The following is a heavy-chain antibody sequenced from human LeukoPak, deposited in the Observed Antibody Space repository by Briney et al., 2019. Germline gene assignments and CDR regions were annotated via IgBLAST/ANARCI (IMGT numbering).Heavy chain of an antibody. D-gene: IGHD6-19*01. CDR1: GFTFTTPA. V-gene: IGHV1-58*01. Sequence: ASVKVSCKSSGFTFTTPAAQWVRQARGQRLEWIGWIVVDSGNTNYAQKFQERVTITRDMSTGTAYMELSSLRSEDTAMYYCAAGSSGWYVGYWGQGTLVTVSS. CDR3: AAGSSGWYVGY. CDR2: IVVDSGNT. J-gene: IGHJ4*02.